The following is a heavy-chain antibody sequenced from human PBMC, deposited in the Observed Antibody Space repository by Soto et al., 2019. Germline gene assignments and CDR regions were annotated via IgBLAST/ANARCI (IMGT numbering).Heavy chain of an antibody. J-gene: IGHJ5*02. D-gene: IGHD6-13*01. CDR2: INAGNGNT. V-gene: IGHV1-3*01. CDR1: GYTLNSYA. CDR3: ARTGSSSWFWFDP. Sequence: GSVKVSCKASGYTLNSYAIHLVGPAPGQRLEWMGWINAGNGNTKYSQKFQGRVTITRDTSASTAYMELSSLRSEDTAVYYCARTGSSSWFWFDPWGQGTLVTVSS.